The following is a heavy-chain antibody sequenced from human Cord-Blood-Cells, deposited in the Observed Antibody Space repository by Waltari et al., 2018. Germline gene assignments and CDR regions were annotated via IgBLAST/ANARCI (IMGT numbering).Heavy chain of an antibody. V-gene: IGHV1-2*04. CDR2: INPNSGGT. CDR3: ARRIAGGRAFDI. CDR1: GYTFTGYS. J-gene: IGHJ3*02. Sequence: QVQLVQSGAEVKKPGASVTVSCKASGYTFTGYSMHWVRQAPGQGLEWMGWINPNSGGTNYAQKFQGWVTMTRDTSISTAYMELSRLRFDDTAVYYCARRIAGGRAFDIWGQGTMVTVSS. D-gene: IGHD1-26*01.